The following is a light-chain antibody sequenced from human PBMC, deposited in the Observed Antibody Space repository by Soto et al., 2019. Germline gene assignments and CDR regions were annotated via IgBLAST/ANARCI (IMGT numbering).Light chain of an antibody. CDR2: DAS. Sequence: DIQMTQSPSPLSASVGDKVTITCQADEDITNYLNWYQQKAGKAPKLLIYDASNLETGVPSRFSGSGSGTEFTFTITNLQPEDIATYYCQQYDYLPYTFGQGTQLEIK. CDR1: EDITNY. J-gene: IGKJ2*01. CDR3: QQYDYLPYT. V-gene: IGKV1-33*01.